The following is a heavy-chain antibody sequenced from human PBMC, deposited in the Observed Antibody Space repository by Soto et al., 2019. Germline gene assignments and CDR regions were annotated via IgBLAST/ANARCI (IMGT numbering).Heavy chain of an antibody. Sequence: EVHLVESGGGLVQPGGSLRLSCAASGFTFSSYWMTWVRQAPGKGLEWVANTKPDGSEKNYVGSVKGRFTISRDNAKNSLFLQMDSLRAEDTAVYSCARVAYVDESFDYWGQGTLVTVSS. V-gene: IGHV3-7*01. CDR3: ARVAYVDESFDY. J-gene: IGHJ4*02. CDR2: TKPDGSEK. CDR1: GFTFSSYW. D-gene: IGHD2-21*01.